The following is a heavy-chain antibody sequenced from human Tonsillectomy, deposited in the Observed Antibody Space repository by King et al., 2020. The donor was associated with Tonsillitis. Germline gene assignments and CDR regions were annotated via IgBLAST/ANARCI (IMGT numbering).Heavy chain of an antibody. D-gene: IGHD1-26*01. J-gene: IGHJ3*02. CDR1: GYSISSGYY. V-gene: IGHV4-38-2*01. CDR2: VYHSGST. CDR3: ASASGTYYRDAFDI. Sequence: QLQESGPGLVKPSETLSLTCSVSGYSISSGYYWGWIRQSPGKGLVGIGTVYHSGSTYYSPSPKSRVTISVDTSKNQFSLKLNSVTAADTAIYSCASASGTYYRDAFDIWGRGTMVTVSS.